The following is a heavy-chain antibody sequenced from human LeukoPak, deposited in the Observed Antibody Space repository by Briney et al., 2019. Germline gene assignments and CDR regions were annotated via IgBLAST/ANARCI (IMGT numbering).Heavy chain of an antibody. D-gene: IGHD3-10*01. CDR1: GFTFSDYY. CDR2: ISSSGGTI. V-gene: IGHV3-11*04. Sequence: GGSLRLSCAASGFTFSDYYMSWIRQAPGKGLEWISYISSSGGTIYSADSVKGRFTISRDNANNSLYLQMNSLRAEDTAVYYCARTQYYASGSFRYWGQGTLVTVSS. CDR3: ARTQYYASGSFRY. J-gene: IGHJ4*02.